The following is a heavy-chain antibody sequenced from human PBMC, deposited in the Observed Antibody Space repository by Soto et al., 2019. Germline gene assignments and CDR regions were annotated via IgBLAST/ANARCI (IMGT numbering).Heavy chain of an antibody. J-gene: IGHJ6*04. CDR1: GFTFSSYG. V-gene: IGHV3-30*03. CDR2: ISYDGSNK. CDR3: ARSFDTVTTPDDGRLGMDV. Sequence: GGSLRLSCAASGFTFSSYGMHWVRQAPGKGLEWVAVISYDGSNKYYADSVKGRFTISRDNSKNTLYLQMNSLRAEDTAVYYCARSFDTVTTPDDGRLGMDVWGKGTTVTVSS. D-gene: IGHD4-4*01.